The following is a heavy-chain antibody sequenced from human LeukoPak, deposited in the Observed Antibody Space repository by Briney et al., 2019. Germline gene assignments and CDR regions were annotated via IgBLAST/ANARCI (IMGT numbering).Heavy chain of an antibody. D-gene: IGHD1-26*01. Sequence: PSETLSLTCTVSGSSISTSSFYWGWLRQPPGRELEWIASMYHRGSTHYNPSLASLKSRVTISRDTSKNQFSLNLSSVTAADTAVYYCARYREVGATVDYWGQGTLVTVSS. V-gene: IGHV4-39*07. CDR3: ARYREVGATVDY. CDR2: MYHRGST. CDR1: GSSISTSSFY. J-gene: IGHJ4*02.